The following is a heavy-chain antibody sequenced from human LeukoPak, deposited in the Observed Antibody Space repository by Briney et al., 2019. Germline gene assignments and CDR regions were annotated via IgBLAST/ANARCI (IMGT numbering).Heavy chain of an antibody. CDR2: INSDGSST. J-gene: IGHJ4*02. D-gene: IGHD6-19*01. CDR1: GFTFSSYW. V-gene: IGHV3-74*01. CDR3: ARREYSGWYDYYFDY. Sequence: PSGGSLRLSCAASGFTFSSYWMHWIRQAPGKGLVWVSRINSDGSSTSYADYVKGRFTISRDNAKNTLYLQMNSLRAEDTAVYYCARREYSGWYDYYFDYWGQGTLVTVSS.